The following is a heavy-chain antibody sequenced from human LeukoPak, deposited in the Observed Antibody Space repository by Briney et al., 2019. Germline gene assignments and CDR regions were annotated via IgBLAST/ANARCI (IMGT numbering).Heavy chain of an antibody. D-gene: IGHD6-19*01. CDR3: ARAAVASPGDV. CDR1: GFTFDSYW. Sequence: SGGSLRLPCAASGFTFDSYWMAWVHQAPGKGLEWAANIKPLGSEKYYVDSLKGRFTISRDNAENSLYLQMNSLRVEDTAVYYCARAAVASPGDVWGQGTTVTVSS. V-gene: IGHV3-7*04. J-gene: IGHJ6*02. CDR2: IKPLGSEK.